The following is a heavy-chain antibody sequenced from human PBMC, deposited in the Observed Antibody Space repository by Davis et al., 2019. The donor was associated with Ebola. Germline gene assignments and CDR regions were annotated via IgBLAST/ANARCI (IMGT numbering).Heavy chain of an antibody. CDR1: GGSISSYY. CDR3: ARGPMVQGVSP. V-gene: IGHV4-39*01. CDR2: IYYSGST. J-gene: IGHJ4*02. Sequence: MPSETLSLTCTVSGGSISSYYWGWIRQPPGKGLEWIGSIYYSGSTYYNPSLKSRVTISVDTSKNQFSLKLSSVTAADTAVYYCARGPMVQGVSPWGQGTLVTVSS. D-gene: IGHD3-10*01.